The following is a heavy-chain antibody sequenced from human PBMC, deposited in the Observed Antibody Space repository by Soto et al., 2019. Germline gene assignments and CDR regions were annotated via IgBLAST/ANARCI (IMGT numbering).Heavy chain of an antibody. CDR2: LSAYNGNT. CDR1: GYTFTSYG. Sequence: QVQLVQSGAEVKKPGASVKVSCKASGYTFTSYGISWVRQAPGQGLEGRGWLSAYNGNTNYAQKLQGRVTMTTDTSTSTASMELRRLRSDAPAVYYCAREGDYDILTGYYILHYYYGMDVWGQGTTVTVSS. CDR3: AREGDYDILTGYYILHYYYGMDV. J-gene: IGHJ6*02. V-gene: IGHV1-18*01. D-gene: IGHD3-9*01.